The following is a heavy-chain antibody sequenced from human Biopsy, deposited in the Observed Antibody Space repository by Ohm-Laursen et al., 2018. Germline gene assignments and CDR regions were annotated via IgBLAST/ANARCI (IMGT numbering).Heavy chain of an antibody. CDR2: IYNTETT. J-gene: IGHJ5*02. Sequence: GTLSLTCTVSGGSISSSTTYYWAWLRQPPGKGLEWIGSIYNTETTFYNPSLKSRVTISVDASTNQFSLKVSSVTAADTALYFCARHPTGFWFDPWGHGTLVTVSS. V-gene: IGHV4-39*01. CDR1: GGSISSSTTYY. CDR3: ARHPTGFWFDP.